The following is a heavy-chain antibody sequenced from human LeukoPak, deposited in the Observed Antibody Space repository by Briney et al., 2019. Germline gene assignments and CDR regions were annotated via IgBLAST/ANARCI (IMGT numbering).Heavy chain of an antibody. V-gene: IGHV1-2*02. Sequence: ASVKVSCKASGYTFTGYYMDWVRQAPGQGLEWMGWINPNSGGTNYAQKFQGRVNMTRDTSISTAYMELSRLRSDDTAVYYCARVYARRYYFDYWGQGTLVTVS. D-gene: IGHD5/OR15-5a*01. CDR3: ARVYARRYYFDY. CDR1: GYTFTGYY. J-gene: IGHJ4*02. CDR2: INPNSGGT.